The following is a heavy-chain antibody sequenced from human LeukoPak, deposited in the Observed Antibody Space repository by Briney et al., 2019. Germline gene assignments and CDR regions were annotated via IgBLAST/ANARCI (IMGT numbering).Heavy chain of an antibody. V-gene: IGHV3-30*02. CDR3: ARDPFPYDSSGYLYPDRWFDP. D-gene: IGHD3-22*01. J-gene: IGHJ5*02. CDR2: IRYDGSNK. CDR1: GFTFSSYG. Sequence: QPGGSLRLSCAASGFTFSSYGMHWVRQAPGKGLEWVAFIRYDGSNKYYADSVKGRFTISRDNSKNTLYLQMNSLRAEDTAVYYCARDPFPYDSSGYLYPDRWFDPWGQGTLVTVSS.